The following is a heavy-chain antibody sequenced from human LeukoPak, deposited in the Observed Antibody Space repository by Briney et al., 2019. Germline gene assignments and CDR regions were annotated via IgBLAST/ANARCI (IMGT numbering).Heavy chain of an antibody. D-gene: IGHD6-13*01. CDR3: ARMGIAAAGTDY. CDR1: GFTFGDYA. V-gene: IGHV3-21*01. Sequence: GGSLRLSCTASGFTFGDYAMTWVRQAPGKGLEWVSSISSSSSYIYYADSVKGRFTISRDNAKNSLYLQMNSLRAEDTAVYYCARMGIAAAGTDYWGQGTLVTVSS. J-gene: IGHJ4*02. CDR2: ISSSSSYI.